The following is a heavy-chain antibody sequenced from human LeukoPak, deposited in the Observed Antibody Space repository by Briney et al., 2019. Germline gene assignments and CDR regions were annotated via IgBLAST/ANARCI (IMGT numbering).Heavy chain of an antibody. CDR1: GYTFTGYY. CDR3: ARDYRAMSYSSGNWFDP. Sequence: ASVKVSCKASGYTFTGYYMHWVRQAPGQGLEWMGWISAYNGNTNYAQKLQGRVTMTTDTSTSTAYMELRSLRSDDTAVYYCARDYRAMSYSSGNWFDPWGQGTLVTVSS. CDR2: ISAYNGNT. D-gene: IGHD6-19*01. J-gene: IGHJ5*02. V-gene: IGHV1-18*04.